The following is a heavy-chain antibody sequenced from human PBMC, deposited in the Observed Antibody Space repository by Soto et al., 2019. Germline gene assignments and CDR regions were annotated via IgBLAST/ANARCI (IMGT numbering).Heavy chain of an antibody. D-gene: IGHD3-16*02. Sequence: PSETLSLTCTVSGGSVSNYYWTWIRQPPGKGLEWISYINYSGSTDHSPSLKSRVTISLDTSKNQFSLGLISVTAADTAVYYCARLAPRYRIRDYNYYSLDFWGQGTTVTVSS. V-gene: IGHV4-59*02. CDR3: ARLAPRYRIRDYNYYSLDF. CDR1: GGSVSNYY. J-gene: IGHJ6*02. CDR2: INYSGST.